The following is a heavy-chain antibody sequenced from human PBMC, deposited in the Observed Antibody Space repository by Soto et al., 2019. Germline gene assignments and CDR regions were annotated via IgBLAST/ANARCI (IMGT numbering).Heavy chain of an antibody. CDR1: GGSFSGYY. CDR2: INHSGST. V-gene: IGHV4-34*01. CDR3: ARGSERMVRGAALVY. J-gene: IGHJ4*02. Sequence: QVQLQQWGAGLLKPSETLSLTCAVYGGSFSGYYWSWIRQPPGKGLEWIGEINHSGSTNYNPSLKSRVTISIDTSKNQFSLKLSSVTAADTAVYYCARGSERMVRGAALVYWGQGTLVTVSS. D-gene: IGHD3-10*01.